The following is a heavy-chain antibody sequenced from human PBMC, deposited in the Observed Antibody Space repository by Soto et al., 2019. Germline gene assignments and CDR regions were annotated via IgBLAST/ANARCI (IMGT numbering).Heavy chain of an antibody. CDR3: ANSDRGGSGNSNF. V-gene: IGHV3-23*01. Sequence: EVQLLESGGGLVQPGGSLRLSCAASGFAFNTYAMDWVRQAPGKGLEWVSSISGSGDRTYYADSVKGRFTISRDNSENTLYLEMNSLRAEDTAVYYCANSDRGGSGNSNFWGQGTQVTVSS. J-gene: IGHJ4*02. CDR2: ISGSGDRT. D-gene: IGHD3-10*01. CDR1: GFAFNTYA.